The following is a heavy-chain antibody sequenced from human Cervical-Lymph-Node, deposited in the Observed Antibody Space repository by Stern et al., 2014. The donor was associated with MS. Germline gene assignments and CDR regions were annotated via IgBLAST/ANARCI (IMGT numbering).Heavy chain of an antibody. V-gene: IGHV3-33*01. J-gene: IGHJ4*02. Sequence: QVQLVESGGGVVQPGRSLRLSCAASGFTFSNYGMHWVRQAPGKGLEGLAVIWYDGNKNYYADSVKCRFTISRDNSKNTLFLQMSSLTAEDTALYYCARGNWNYEGMGYWGQGTLVTVSS. CDR3: ARGNWNYEGMGY. CDR1: GFTFSNYG. D-gene: IGHD1-7*01. CDR2: IWYDGNKN.